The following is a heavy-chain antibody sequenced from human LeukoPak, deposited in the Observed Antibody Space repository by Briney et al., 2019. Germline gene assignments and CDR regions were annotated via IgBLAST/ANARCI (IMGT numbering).Heavy chain of an antibody. V-gene: IGHV1-2*02. CDR2: INPNSGGT. Sequence: ASVKVSCKASGYTFTGYYMHWVRQAPGQGLEWIGWINPNSGGTNYAQKFQGRVTMTRDTSISTAYMELSRLRSDDTAVYYCARGRYSSSWYSFDIWGQGTMVTVSS. CDR3: ARGRYSSSWYSFDI. D-gene: IGHD6-13*01. J-gene: IGHJ3*02. CDR1: GYTFTGYY.